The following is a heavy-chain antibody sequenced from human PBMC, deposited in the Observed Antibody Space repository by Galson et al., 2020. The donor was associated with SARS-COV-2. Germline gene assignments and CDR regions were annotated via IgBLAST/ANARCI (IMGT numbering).Heavy chain of an antibody. J-gene: IGHJ4*02. D-gene: IGHD2-15*01. CDR3: ARGTYCAAGSCFGADFDY. CDR1: GYSFNNYD. V-gene: IGHV1-8*01. CDR2: INPKSGNT. Sequence: ASVKVSCKASGYSFNNYDIHWVRQATGQGLEWMGWINPKSGNTGYAQRFQGRVTMIRDNSITTAYMELNSLNSEDTAVYFCARGTYCAAGSCFGADFDYWGQGTLVTVSS.